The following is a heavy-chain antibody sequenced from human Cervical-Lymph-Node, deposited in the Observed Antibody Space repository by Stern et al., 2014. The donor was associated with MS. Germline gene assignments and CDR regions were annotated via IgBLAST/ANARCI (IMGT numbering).Heavy chain of an antibody. Sequence: VQLVESGAEVSKPGSSVKVSCKASGGTFSDSAIRWVRQAPGQGLEWVGGIIPIFGSTDYAQNFQGRVTITADESTTTAYMELSSLRSVDTAVYYCARGAYCGGDCYWGWFDSWGQGTLVTVSS. CDR2: IIPIFGST. V-gene: IGHV1-69*01. CDR3: ARGAYCGGDCYWGWFDS. J-gene: IGHJ5*01. CDR1: GGTFSDSA. D-gene: IGHD2-21*02.